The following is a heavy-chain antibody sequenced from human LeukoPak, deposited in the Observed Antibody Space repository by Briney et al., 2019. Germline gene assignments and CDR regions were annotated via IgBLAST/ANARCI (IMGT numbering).Heavy chain of an antibody. CDR3: ARALDRIQLWLLYYGMDV. CDR2: INAGNGNT. CDR1: GYTFTSYA. D-gene: IGHD5-18*01. V-gene: IGHV1-3*01. J-gene: IGHJ6*02. Sequence: ASVKVSCKASGYTFTSYAMHWVRQAPGQRLEWMGWINAGNGNTKYSQKFQGRVTITRDTSASTAYMELSGLRSEDTAVYYCARALDRIQLWLLYYGMDVWGQGTTVTVSS.